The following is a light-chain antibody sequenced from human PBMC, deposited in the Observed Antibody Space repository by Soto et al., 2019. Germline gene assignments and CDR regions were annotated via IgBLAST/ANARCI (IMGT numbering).Light chain of an antibody. CDR3: QQYGSSPIT. J-gene: IGKJ5*01. V-gene: IGKV3-20*01. Sequence: EIVLTQSPGTLSLSPGERATLSCRASRSLSGNYLAWYQQKPGQAPRLLICGASTRAAGIPDRFSGSGSGTDFTLTINRLEPEDFAVYYCQQYGSSPITFGQGTRLEIK. CDR2: GAS. CDR1: RSLSGNY.